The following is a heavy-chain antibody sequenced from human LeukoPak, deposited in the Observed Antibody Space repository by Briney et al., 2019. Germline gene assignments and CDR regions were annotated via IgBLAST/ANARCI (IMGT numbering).Heavy chain of an antibody. D-gene: IGHD3-3*01. CDR3: ARTAKYYDFWRGYLYFDY. CDR2: IYPGDSEI. CDR1: GYSFTSYW. Sequence: GESLKISCKGSGYSFTSYWIGWVRQMPGKGLEWMGIIYPGDSEIRYSPSFQGQVTISADKSISTAYLQRGSLKASDTAMYYCARTAKYYDFWRGYLYFDYWGQGTLVTVSS. V-gene: IGHV5-51*01. J-gene: IGHJ4*02.